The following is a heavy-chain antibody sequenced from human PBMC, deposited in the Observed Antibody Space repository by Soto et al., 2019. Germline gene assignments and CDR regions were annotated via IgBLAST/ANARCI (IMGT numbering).Heavy chain of an antibody. D-gene: IGHD5-18*01. CDR2: ISSSISTM. V-gene: IGHV3-48*02. CDR3: AREVRDTAVEDFDY. Sequence: EVQLVESGGGLVQPGGSLRLSCAASGFTFSRYSMNWVRQAPGKGLEWLSYISSSISTMHYAGSVKGRFTIYRDNAKNSLYLQINSLRDEDTAVYYCAREVRDTAVEDFDYWGQGTLVTVSS. CDR1: GFTFSRYS. J-gene: IGHJ4*02.